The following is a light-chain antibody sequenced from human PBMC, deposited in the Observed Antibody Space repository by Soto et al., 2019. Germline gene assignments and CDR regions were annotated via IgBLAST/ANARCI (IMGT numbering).Light chain of an antibody. CDR1: QGTTSY. CDR3: QQLNAYPLT. J-gene: IGKJ5*01. Sequence: IQLTQSPSFLSASLGDRVTITCRASQGTTSYLAWFQQKPGRAPKLLIYGASTLQSGVPARFSGSGSGTDFTLTISNLQPEDFATYYCQQLNAYPLTFGQGTRLEIK. V-gene: IGKV1-9*01. CDR2: GAS.